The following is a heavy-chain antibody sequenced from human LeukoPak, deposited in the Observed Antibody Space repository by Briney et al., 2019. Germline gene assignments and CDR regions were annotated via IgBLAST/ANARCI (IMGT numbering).Heavy chain of an antibody. Sequence: GGSLRLSCAASGFTVSSNYMSWVRQAPGKGLEWVSVIYSGGSTYYADSVKGRFTISRHNSKNTLYLQMNRLRAEDTAVYYCARNYYDSSGYYYDAFDIWGQGTMVTVSS. V-gene: IGHV3-66*01. CDR3: ARNYYDSSGYYYDAFDI. D-gene: IGHD3-22*01. J-gene: IGHJ3*02. CDR1: GFTVSSNY. CDR2: IYSGGST.